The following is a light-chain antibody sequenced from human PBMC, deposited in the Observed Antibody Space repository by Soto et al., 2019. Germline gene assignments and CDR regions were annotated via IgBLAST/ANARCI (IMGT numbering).Light chain of an antibody. J-gene: IGKJ3*01. CDR2: AAS. Sequence: DLQMTQSPSSLSASVGERVTITCRATEGIRNYLAWYQQKPGKVPKLLIYAASTLQSGVPSRFSGSGSGTDFTLTISSLQPEDVATYYCQRYISAPFTFGPGTNVDIK. CDR1: EGIRNY. V-gene: IGKV1-27*01. CDR3: QRYISAPFT.